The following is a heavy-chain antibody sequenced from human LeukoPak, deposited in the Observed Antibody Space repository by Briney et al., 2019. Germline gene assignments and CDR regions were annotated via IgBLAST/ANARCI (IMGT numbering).Heavy chain of an antibody. J-gene: IGHJ4*02. D-gene: IGHD6-13*01. CDR2: IYYSGST. Sequence: SETLSLTCTVSGGSISSYYWSWIRQPPGKGLEWIGYIYYSGSTYYNPSLKSRVTISVDTSKNQFSLKLSSVTAADTAVYYCARAQSSSWPIDYWGQGTLVTVSS. V-gene: IGHV4-59*12. CDR1: GGSISSYY. CDR3: ARAQSSSWPIDY.